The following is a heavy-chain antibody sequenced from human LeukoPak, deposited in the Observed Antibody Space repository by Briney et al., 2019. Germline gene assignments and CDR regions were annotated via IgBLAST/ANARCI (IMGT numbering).Heavy chain of an antibody. J-gene: IGHJ5*02. V-gene: IGHV3-33*01. Sequence: GGSLRLSCAASGFTFSSYGMHWVRQAPGKGLEWVAVIWYDGSNKYYADSVKGRFTISRDNSKNTLYLQMNSLRAEDTAVYYCARDDCSSISCYHNWFDPWGQGTLVTVSS. CDR3: ARDDCSSISCYHNWFDP. CDR2: IWYDGSNK. D-gene: IGHD2-2*01. CDR1: GFTFSSYG.